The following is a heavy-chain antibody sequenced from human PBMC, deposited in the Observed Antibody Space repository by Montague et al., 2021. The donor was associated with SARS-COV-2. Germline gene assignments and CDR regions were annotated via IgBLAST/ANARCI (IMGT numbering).Heavy chain of an antibody. CDR1: GFTSGDYQ. CDR2: INQDETAK. D-gene: IGHD3/OR15-3a*01. J-gene: IGHJ4*02. Sequence: SLRLSCAASGFTSGDYQMTWVRQAPGKGLRWVANINQDETAKTYVDSVKGRFTISRDSAKNSLILQMNSLKDEDTAVYYCARSPRGSGTGWLDYWGQGTLVTVSS. CDR3: ARSPRGSGTGWLDY. V-gene: IGHV3-7*01.